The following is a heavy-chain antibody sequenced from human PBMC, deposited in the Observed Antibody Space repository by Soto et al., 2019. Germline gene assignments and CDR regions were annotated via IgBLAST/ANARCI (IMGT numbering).Heavy chain of an antibody. D-gene: IGHD5-18*01. CDR1: GFTFSSYD. V-gene: IGHV3-13*05. CDR2: IGSAGDP. J-gene: IGHJ6*02. CDR3: ARGSGRRGYSSGLIGNYYYYAMDV. Sequence: EVQLVESGGGLVQPGGSLRLSCAASGFTFSSYDMHWVRQGTGKGLEWVSGIGSAGDPYYLVSVKGRFTISRENAKNSLYLQMNSLRVGDTAVYYCARGSGRRGYSSGLIGNYYYYAMDVWGQGTTVTVSS.